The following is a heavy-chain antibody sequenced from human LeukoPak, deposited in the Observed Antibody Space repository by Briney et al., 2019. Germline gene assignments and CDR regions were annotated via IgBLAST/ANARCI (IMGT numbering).Heavy chain of an antibody. CDR3: ARGDYYDSTFPFFHY. CDR1: GYTFTGYY. D-gene: IGHD3-22*01. J-gene: IGHJ4*02. V-gene: IGHV1-2*02. Sequence: ASVKVSCKASGYTFTGYYMHWARQAPGQGLEWMGWINPNSGGTNYAQKFQGRVPMTRDTSISTAYMELSRLRSDDTAVYYCARGDYYDSTFPFFHYWGQGTLVTVSS. CDR2: INPNSGGT.